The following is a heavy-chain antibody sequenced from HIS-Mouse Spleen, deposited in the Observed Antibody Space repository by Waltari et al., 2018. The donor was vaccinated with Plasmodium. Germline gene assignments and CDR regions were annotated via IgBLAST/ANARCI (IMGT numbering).Heavy chain of an antibody. CDR1: GFTFSSYG. Sequence: QVQLVESGGGVVQPGRSLRLSCAASGFTFSSYGMHWVRQAPGMGVEWVAVISYDGSNKYYANSVKGRFTISRDNSKNTLYLQMNSLRAEDTAVYYCATSKEPGIGTASDIWGQGTMVTVSS. CDR3: ATSKEPGIGTASDI. CDR2: ISYDGSNK. V-gene: IGHV3-30*03. D-gene: IGHD7-27*01. J-gene: IGHJ3*02.